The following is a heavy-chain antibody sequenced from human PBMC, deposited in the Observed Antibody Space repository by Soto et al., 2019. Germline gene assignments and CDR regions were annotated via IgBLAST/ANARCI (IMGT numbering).Heavy chain of an antibody. V-gene: IGHV3-9*01. CDR3: GKGLSIAAIDY. J-gene: IGHJ4*02. D-gene: IGHD6-13*01. CDR1: GFTFDDYA. Sequence: EVQLVESGGGLVQPGRSLRLSCTASGFTFDDYAMHWVRQAPGKGLEWVSGITWNSDNIGYADSVRGRFTISRDNARNSLYLQMNSLRAEDTALYFCGKGLSIAAIDYWAQGTLVTVSS. CDR2: ITWNSDNI.